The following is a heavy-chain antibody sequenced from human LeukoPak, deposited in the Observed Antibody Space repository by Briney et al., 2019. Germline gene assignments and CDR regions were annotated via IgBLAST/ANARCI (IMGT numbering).Heavy chain of an antibody. Sequence: QAGGSLRLSCAASGFTFSSYDMHWVRQGTGKGLEWVSAIGTAGDTYYPGSVKGRFTISRDNAKNSLYLQMNSLRAEDTAVYYCARDLDTGMVNFDYWGQGTLVTVSS. D-gene: IGHD5-18*01. J-gene: IGHJ4*02. CDR1: GFTFSSYD. V-gene: IGHV3-13*04. CDR3: ARDLDTGMVNFDY. CDR2: IGTAGDT.